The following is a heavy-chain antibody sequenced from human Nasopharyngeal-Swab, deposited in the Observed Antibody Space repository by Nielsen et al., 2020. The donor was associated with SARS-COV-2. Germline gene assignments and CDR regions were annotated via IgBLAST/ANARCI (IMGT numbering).Heavy chain of an antibody. D-gene: IGHD4-23*01. Sequence: ASVKVSCKASGYTFTSYGISWVRQAPGHGLEWMGWISAYNGNTNYAQKLQGRVTMTTDTSTSTAYMELRSLRSDDTAVYYCASPATVVTLDAFDIWGQGTMVTVSS. CDR3: ASPATVVTLDAFDI. CDR1: GYTFTSYG. CDR2: ISAYNGNT. V-gene: IGHV1-18*01. J-gene: IGHJ3*02.